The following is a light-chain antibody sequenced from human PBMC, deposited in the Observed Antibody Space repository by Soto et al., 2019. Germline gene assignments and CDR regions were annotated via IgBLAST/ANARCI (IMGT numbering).Light chain of an antibody. V-gene: IGKV3-20*01. CDR3: QQYGSSPLT. CDR1: QSVTSTY. Sequence: EIVLTQSPGTLSLSPGERATLSCRASQSVTSTYLAWYQQKPGQPPRLLIYGASSRATGIPDRFSGSGSVTDFTLTISRLAPEDFAVYYCQQYGSSPLTFGQGTRWIS. CDR2: GAS. J-gene: IGKJ1*01.